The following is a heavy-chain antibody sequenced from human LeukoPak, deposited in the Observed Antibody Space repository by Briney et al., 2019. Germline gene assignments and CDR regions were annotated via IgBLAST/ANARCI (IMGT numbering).Heavy chain of an antibody. CDR3: ANLQRDDSSGYYYSY. D-gene: IGHD3-22*01. J-gene: IGHJ4*02. CDR1: GFTFSSYA. CDR2: ISGSGGST. V-gene: IGHV3-23*01. Sequence: PGGSLRLSCAASGFTFSSYAMSWVRQAPGKGLEGVSAISGSGGSTYYADSVKGRFTISRDNSKNTLYLQMNSLRAEDTAVYYCANLQRDDSSGYYYSYWGQGTLVTVSS.